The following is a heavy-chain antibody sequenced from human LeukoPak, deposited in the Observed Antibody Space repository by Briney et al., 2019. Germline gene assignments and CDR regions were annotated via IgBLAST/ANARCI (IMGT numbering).Heavy chain of an antibody. CDR2: INPNSGGT. V-gene: IGHV1-2*02. CDR3: AREDSSQGAFDI. J-gene: IGHJ3*02. Sequence: EASVKVSCKASGYTFTSYGVTWVRQAPGQGLEWMGWINPNSGGTNYAQRFQGRVTMTRDTSISTAYMELSRLRSDDTAVYYCAREDSSQGAFDIWGQGTMVTVSS. D-gene: IGHD3-22*01. CDR1: GYTFTSYG.